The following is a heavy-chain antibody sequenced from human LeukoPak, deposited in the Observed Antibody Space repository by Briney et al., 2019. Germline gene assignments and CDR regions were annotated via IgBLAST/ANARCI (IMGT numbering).Heavy chain of an antibody. V-gene: IGHV4-4*07. D-gene: IGHD2/OR15-2a*01. CDR3: ANSMSRDFEY. CDR2: SYYSAST. Sequence: SETLSLTCTVSGCSVSTYYWNWIRQPAGKGLEWIGRSYYSASTDYNPSLESRATISVDRSKNQFSLNLTSVTAADTAVYYCANSMSRDFEYWGQGTLVTVSS. CDR1: GCSVSTYY. J-gene: IGHJ4*02.